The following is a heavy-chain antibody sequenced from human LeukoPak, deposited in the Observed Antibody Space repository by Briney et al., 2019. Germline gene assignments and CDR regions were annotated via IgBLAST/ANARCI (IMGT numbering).Heavy chain of an antibody. Sequence: SETLSLTCTVSGGSISSYYWSWIRQPAGKGLEWIGRIYTSGSTNYNPSLKSRVTMSVDTSKNQCSLRLSSVTAADTAVYYCARVFDLIRSNDAFDIWGQGTMVTVSS. J-gene: IGHJ3*02. D-gene: IGHD3-10*02. CDR3: ARVFDLIRSNDAFDI. V-gene: IGHV4-4*07. CDR2: IYTSGST. CDR1: GGSISSYY.